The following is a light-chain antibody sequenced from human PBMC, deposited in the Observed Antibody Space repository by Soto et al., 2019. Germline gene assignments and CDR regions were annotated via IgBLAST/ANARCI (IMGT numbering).Light chain of an antibody. CDR2: AAS. V-gene: IGKV1-27*01. Sequence: IQMTQSPSSLSASVGDTVTITCRASQDISNRLAWYQQKPGKVPKVLIYAASTLQPGVPSRFGGGGSGTDFSLTIRGLQSEDVATYYCQKYDSDLLTFGGGTKVEIK. CDR3: QKYDSDLLT. CDR1: QDISNR. J-gene: IGKJ4*01.